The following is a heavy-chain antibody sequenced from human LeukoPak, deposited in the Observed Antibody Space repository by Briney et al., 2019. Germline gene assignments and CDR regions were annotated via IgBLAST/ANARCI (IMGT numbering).Heavy chain of an antibody. Sequence: ASVKVSCKASGYTFTGHYMHWVRRAPGQGLEWMGWINPNSGGINYAQKFQGRVTMTRDTSISTAYMELSSLTSDDTAVYYCARASGSDFGPGNWGQGTLVTVSS. D-gene: IGHD1-26*01. CDR3: ARASGSDFGPGN. V-gene: IGHV1-2*02. CDR2: INPNSGGI. CDR1: GYTFTGHY. J-gene: IGHJ4*02.